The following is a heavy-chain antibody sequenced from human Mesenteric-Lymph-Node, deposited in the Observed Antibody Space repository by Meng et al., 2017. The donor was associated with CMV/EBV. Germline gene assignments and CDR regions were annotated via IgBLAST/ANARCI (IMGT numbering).Heavy chain of an antibody. D-gene: IGHD4-23*01. V-gene: IGHV4-34*01. CDR1: GGSFSGYY. J-gene: IGHJ4*02. Sequence: QGQLQQWGAGLLKPSETLSLTCAVYGGSFSGYYGSWIRQPPGKGLEWIGEINHSGSTNYNPSLKSRVTISVDTSKNQFSLKLSSVSAADTAVYYCARHQRWLKSEGGFNYWGQGTLVTVSS. CDR3: ARHQRWLKSEGGFNY. CDR2: INHSGST.